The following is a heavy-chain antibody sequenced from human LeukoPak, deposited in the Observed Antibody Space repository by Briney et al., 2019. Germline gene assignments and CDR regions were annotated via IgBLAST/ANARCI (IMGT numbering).Heavy chain of an antibody. CDR2: IYYSGST. Sequence: SETLSLTCTVSGGSISSYYWSWIRQPPGKGLEWIGYIYYSGSTNYNPSLKSRVTISLDTSKNQFSLKLSSVTAADTAVYYCARGGLYYDFWSGYYLYDAFDIWGQGTMVTVSS. CDR1: GGSISSYY. J-gene: IGHJ3*02. CDR3: ARGGLYYDFWSGYYLYDAFDI. V-gene: IGHV4-59*01. D-gene: IGHD3-3*01.